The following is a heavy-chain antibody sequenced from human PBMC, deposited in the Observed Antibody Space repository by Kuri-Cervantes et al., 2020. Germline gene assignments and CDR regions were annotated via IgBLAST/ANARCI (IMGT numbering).Heavy chain of an antibody. V-gene: IGHV3-7*02. CDR1: GFTFSSYW. D-gene: IGHD2-15*01. J-gene: IGHJ6*03. CDR2: IKQDGSEK. Sequence: GGSLRLSCAASGFTFSSYWMSWVRQAPGKGLEWVANIKQDGSEKYYVDSVKGRFTISRDNAKNSLYLQMNSLRAEDTAVYYCARVSAVVVAAPAYYMDVWGKGTTVPSP. CDR3: ARVSAVVVAAPAYYMDV.